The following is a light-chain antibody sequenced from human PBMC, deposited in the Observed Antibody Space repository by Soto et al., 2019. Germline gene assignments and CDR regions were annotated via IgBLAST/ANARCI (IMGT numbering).Light chain of an antibody. CDR2: EVS. Sequence: QSALTQPPSASGSPGQSVTISCTGTSSDVGGYNSVSWYQHHPGKAPKLMIYEVSKRTSGVPDRFSGSKSANTASLTVSGLQAEYEADYYCSSYAGSSNYVFGTGTKVTVL. CDR3: SSYAGSSNYV. CDR1: SSDVGGYNS. J-gene: IGLJ1*01. V-gene: IGLV2-8*01.